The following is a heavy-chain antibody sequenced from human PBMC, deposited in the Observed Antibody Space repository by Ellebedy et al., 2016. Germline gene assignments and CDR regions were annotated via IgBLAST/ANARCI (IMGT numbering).Heavy chain of an antibody. CDR2: IDYRGTT. Sequence: SETLSLXXTAVSGCSISSSSFYWVWIRQPPGKGLEWIGSIDYRGTTYHNPSLKSRVTISVDTSKNQVSLRLSSVTAADTAVYYCARLGQWLLDYDYWGQGILVTVSS. J-gene: IGHJ4*02. V-gene: IGHV4-39*01. D-gene: IGHD5-12*01. CDR3: ARLGQWLLDYDY. CDR1: GCSISSSSFY.